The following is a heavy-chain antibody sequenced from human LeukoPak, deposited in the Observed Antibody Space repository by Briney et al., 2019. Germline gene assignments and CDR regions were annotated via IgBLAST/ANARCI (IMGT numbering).Heavy chain of an antibody. Sequence: ASVKVSCKASGGTFSSYAISWVRQAPGQGLEWMGGIIPIFGTANYAQKFQGRVTITTDESTSTAYMELSSLRSEDTAVYYCARTNYYDILTGSYYYYYYTDVWGKGTTVTVSS. CDR3: ARTNYYDILTGSYYYYYYTDV. CDR1: GGTFSSYA. J-gene: IGHJ6*03. D-gene: IGHD3-9*01. V-gene: IGHV1-69*05. CDR2: IIPIFGTA.